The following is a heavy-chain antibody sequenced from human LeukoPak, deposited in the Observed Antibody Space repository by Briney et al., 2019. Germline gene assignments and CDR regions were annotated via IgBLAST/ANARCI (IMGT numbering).Heavy chain of an antibody. D-gene: IGHD1-14*01. CDR2: ISSSSSYI. CDR1: GFTFSSYS. V-gene: IGHV3-21*01. Sequence: PGGSLRLSCAASGFTFSSYSMNWVRQAPGKGLEWVSSISSSSSYIYYADSVKGRFTISRDNAKNSLYLQMNSLRAEDTAVYYCPTVRKCSNVDYYSGQGTLLTVSS. J-gene: IGHJ4*02. CDR3: PTVRKCSNVDYY.